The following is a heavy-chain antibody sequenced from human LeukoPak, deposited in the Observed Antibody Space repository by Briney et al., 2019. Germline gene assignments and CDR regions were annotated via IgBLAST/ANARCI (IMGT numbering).Heavy chain of an antibody. J-gene: IGHJ4*02. Sequence: GGSLRLSCAASGFTFSSYGMHWVRQAPGKGLEWVAVISYDGSNKYYADSVKGRFTISRDNSKNTLYLQMNSLRAEDTAVYYCAKDRVAEYSYGSDPDYWGQGTLVTVSS. V-gene: IGHV3-30*18. CDR2: ISYDGSNK. D-gene: IGHD5-18*01. CDR3: AKDRVAEYSYGSDPDY. CDR1: GFTFSSYG.